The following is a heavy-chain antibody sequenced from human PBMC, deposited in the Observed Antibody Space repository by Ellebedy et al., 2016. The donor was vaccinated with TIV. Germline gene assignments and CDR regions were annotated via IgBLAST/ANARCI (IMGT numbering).Heavy chain of an antibody. J-gene: IGHJ4*02. D-gene: IGHD6-19*01. CDR2: IYYSGST. CDR3: ARTSGWLEYFDY. V-gene: IGHV4-59*01. CDR1: GGSISSYY. Sequence: SETLSLTCTVSGGSISSYYWSWIRQPPGKGLEWIGYIYYSGSTNYNPSLKSRVTISVDTSKNQFSLKVSSVTAADTAVYYCARTSGWLEYFDYWGQGTLVTVSS.